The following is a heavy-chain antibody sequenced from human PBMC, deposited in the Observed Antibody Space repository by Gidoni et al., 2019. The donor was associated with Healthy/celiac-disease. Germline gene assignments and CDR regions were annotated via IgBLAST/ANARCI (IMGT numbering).Heavy chain of an antibody. Sequence: QVQLQESGPGLVKPSETLSLTCPVSGGSISSYYWSWIRQPPGKGLEWIGYIYYSGSTNYNPSLKSRVTISVDTSKNQFSLKLSSVTAADTAVYYCAISSGWYYFDYWGQGTLVTVSS. J-gene: IGHJ4*02. V-gene: IGHV4-59*01. CDR2: IYYSGST. D-gene: IGHD6-19*01. CDR3: AISSGWYYFDY. CDR1: GGSISSYY.